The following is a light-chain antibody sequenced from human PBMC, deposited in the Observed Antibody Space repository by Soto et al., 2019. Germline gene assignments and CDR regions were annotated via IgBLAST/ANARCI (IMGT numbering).Light chain of an antibody. J-gene: IGKJ4*01. CDR1: QSVSRSY. CDR3: HQYESSPLT. V-gene: IGKV3-20*01. Sequence: EIVLTQYPGTLSLSPGERATLSCRASQSVSRSYLAWYQQKPGQAPRLLIYGASSRATGIPDRFSGSGSGTDFTLTISRLEPEDFAVYYCHQYESSPLTFGGGTKVEIK. CDR2: GAS.